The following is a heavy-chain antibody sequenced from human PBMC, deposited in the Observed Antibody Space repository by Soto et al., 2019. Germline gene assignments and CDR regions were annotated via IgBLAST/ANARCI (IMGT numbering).Heavy chain of an antibody. CDR1: GFTFSSYE. V-gene: IGHV3-48*03. CDR3: ATTWIQLWPTDYYYYYGMDV. CDR2: ISSSGSTI. D-gene: IGHD5-18*01. Sequence: PGGSLRLSCAASGFTFSSYEMNWVRQAPGKGLEWVSYISSSGSTIYYADSVKGRFTISRDNAKNSLYLQMNSLRAEDTAVYYCATTWIQLWPTDYYYYYGMDVWGQGTTVTVSS. J-gene: IGHJ6*02.